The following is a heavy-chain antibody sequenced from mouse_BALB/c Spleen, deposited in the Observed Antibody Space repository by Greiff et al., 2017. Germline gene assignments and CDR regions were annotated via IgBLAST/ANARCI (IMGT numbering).Heavy chain of an antibody. CDR3: AHYYGSSYAMDY. Sequence: VQGVESGAELAKPGASVKMSCKASGYTFTSYWMHWVKQRPGQGLEWIGYINPSTGYTEYNQKFKDKATLTADKSSSTAYMQLSSLTSEDSAVYYCAHYYGSSYAMDYWGQGTSVTVSS. V-gene: IGHV1-7*01. D-gene: IGHD1-1*01. J-gene: IGHJ4*01. CDR1: GYTFTSYW. CDR2: INPSTGYT.